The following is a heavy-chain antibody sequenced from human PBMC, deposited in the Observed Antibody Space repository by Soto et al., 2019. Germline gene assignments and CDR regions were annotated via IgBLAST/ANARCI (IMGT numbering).Heavy chain of an antibody. CDR2: IYYSGSA. Sequence: SETLSLTCTVSGGSISSISYYWGWIRQTPGKGLQWIGNIYYSGSAYYDPSLKSRVTISVDTSKNQFSLNLSSVTAADTATYYCARLTYASGSYYNFDNWGLGTLVTVSS. D-gene: IGHD3-10*01. J-gene: IGHJ4*02. CDR1: GGSISSISYY. V-gene: IGHV4-39*01. CDR3: ARLTYASGSYYNFDN.